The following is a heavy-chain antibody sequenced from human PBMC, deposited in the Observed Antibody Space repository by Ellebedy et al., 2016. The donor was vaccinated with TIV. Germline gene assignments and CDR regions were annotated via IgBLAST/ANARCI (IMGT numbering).Heavy chain of an antibody. D-gene: IGHD4-17*01. CDR1: GGSISSYY. CDR2: IYYSGST. CDR3: ASSHIQTTSFDY. Sequence: MPGGSLRLSCTVSGGSISSYYWSWIRQPPGKGLEWIGYIYYSGSTNYNPSLKSRVTISVDTSKNQFSLKLSSVTAADTAVYYCASSHIQTTSFDYWGQGTLVTVSS. J-gene: IGHJ4*02. V-gene: IGHV4-59*08.